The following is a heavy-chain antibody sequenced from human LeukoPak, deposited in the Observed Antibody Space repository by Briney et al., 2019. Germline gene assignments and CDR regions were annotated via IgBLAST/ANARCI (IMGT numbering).Heavy chain of an antibody. CDR1: GFTFSHYS. V-gene: IGHV3-48*01. D-gene: IGHD5-12*01. CDR3: ARDGGYSGYDADC. J-gene: IGHJ4*02. Sequence: GSLRLSCVASGFTFSHYSMKWVRQAPGKGLEWVSYISDSSAMYYADSVRGRFTISRENDKNSLFLQMNSLRAEGTAVYYCARDGGYSGYDADCWGQGTLVTVSS. CDR2: ISDSSAM.